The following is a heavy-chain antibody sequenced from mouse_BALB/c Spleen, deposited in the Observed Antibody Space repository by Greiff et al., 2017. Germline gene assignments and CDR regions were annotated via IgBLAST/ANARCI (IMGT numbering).Heavy chain of an antibody. CDR1: GYAFSSSW. J-gene: IGHJ4*01. D-gene: IGHD1-3*01. CDR2: IYPGDGDT. CDR3: GRVDAHMDY. V-gene: IGHV1-82*01. Sequence: VQLQQSGPELVKPGASVKISCKASGYAFSSSWMNWVKQRPGQGLEWIGRIYPGDGDTNYNGKFKGMATLTADKSSSTDYMQLSSLTSVDSAVSFCGRVDAHMDYWGQGTSLTVSS.